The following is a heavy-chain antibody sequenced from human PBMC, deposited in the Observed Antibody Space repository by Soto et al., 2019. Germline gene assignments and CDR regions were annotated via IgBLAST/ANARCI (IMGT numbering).Heavy chain of an antibody. V-gene: IGHV4-34*12. J-gene: IGHJ3*02. D-gene: IGHD3-16*01. CDR3: ARSPLGYDYVRQTWREVGDSFDI. CDR2: LIHGGST. CDR1: GASLGGFH. Sequence: ETLSLTCAIYGASLGGFHWTWLRQAPGKGLEWIGELIHGGSTNYNPSLKSRVSFSLDTSKNQFSLHLMSVTAADTAVYYCARSPLGYDYVRQTWREVGDSFDIWGGGTMVTVSS.